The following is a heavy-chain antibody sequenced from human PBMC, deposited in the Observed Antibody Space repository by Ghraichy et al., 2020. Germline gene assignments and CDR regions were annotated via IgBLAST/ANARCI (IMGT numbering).Heavy chain of an antibody. CDR1: GFTFSNHA. J-gene: IGHJ4*02. Sequence: GESLNISCTASGFTFSNHAMSWVRQGPGKGLERVATIDGTTTNTHYADSVQGRFTISRDNSKNTLYLHMSSLRAEDTAVYHCATWLAHHFDYWGQGTLVTASS. V-gene: IGHV3-23*01. CDR2: IDGTTTNT. CDR3: ATWLAHHFDY. D-gene: IGHD6-19*01.